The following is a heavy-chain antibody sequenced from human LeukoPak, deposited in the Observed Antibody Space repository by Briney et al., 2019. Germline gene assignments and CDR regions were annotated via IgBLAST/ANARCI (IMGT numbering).Heavy chain of an antibody. V-gene: IGHV3-33*01. CDR3: AREWIGNGWSAFDY. J-gene: IGHJ4*02. CDR2: IWSDESKR. CDR1: GYTFSSYG. D-gene: IGHD6-19*01. Sequence: PGGSLRLSCAASGYTFSSYGMHWVRQRPGKGLEWLTVIWSDESKRYYGDSVKGRFTVSRDNSKNTLYLDINSLRVDDTAIYYCAREWIGNGWSAFDYWGQGTLLTVSS.